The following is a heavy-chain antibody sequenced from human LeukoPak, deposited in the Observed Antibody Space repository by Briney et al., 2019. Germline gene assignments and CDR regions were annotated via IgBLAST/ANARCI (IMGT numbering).Heavy chain of an antibody. Sequence: GGSLRLSCAASGFTFSSYAMSWVRQAPGKGLEWVSAISGSGGSTYYADSVKGRFTISRDNSKNTLYLQMNSLRAEDTAVYYCAKGIHCSGGSCYYPFDYWGQGTLVTVSP. J-gene: IGHJ4*02. CDR3: AKGIHCSGGSCYYPFDY. V-gene: IGHV3-23*01. CDR2: ISGSGGST. D-gene: IGHD2-15*01. CDR1: GFTFSSYA.